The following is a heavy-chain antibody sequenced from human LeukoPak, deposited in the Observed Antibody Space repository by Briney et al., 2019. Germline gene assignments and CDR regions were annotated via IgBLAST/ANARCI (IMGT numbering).Heavy chain of an antibody. CDR2: IYHSGST. J-gene: IGHJ4*02. CDR3: ARVLPDYDGGNSGLNH. V-gene: IGHV4-38-2*02. D-gene: IGHD4-23*01. Sequence: PSETLSLTCTVSGYSISSGYYWGWIRQPPGKGLEWIGSIYHSGSTYYNPSLKSRVTISVDTSKNQFSLKLSSVTAADTAVYYCARVLPDYDGGNSGLNHWGQGTLVTVSS. CDR1: GYSISSGYY.